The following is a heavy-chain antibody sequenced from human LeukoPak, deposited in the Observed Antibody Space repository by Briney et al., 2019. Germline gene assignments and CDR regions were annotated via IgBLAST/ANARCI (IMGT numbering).Heavy chain of an antibody. J-gene: IGHJ3*02. Sequence: GGSLRLSCAASGFTFSSYGMHWVRQAPGKGLEWVSSISSSSAYIYYADSVKGRFTISRDNAKESLFLQMNSLRPEDTALYYCASLKIRRIGNAFDIWGQGTMVTVSS. CDR2: ISSSSAYI. CDR1: GFTFSSYG. CDR3: ASLKIRRIGNAFDI. V-gene: IGHV3-21*01. D-gene: IGHD1-1*01.